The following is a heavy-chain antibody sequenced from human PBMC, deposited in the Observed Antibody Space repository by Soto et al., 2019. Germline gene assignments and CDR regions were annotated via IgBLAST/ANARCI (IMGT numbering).Heavy chain of an antibody. CDR1: GFTFSSYS. CDR2: ISSSSSNI. J-gene: IGHJ6*02. D-gene: IGHD3-10*01. CDR3: ARDRHYYGSGSYYNPYYYYGMDV. V-gene: IGHV3-21*01. Sequence: EVQLVESGGGLVKPGGSLRLSCAASGFTFSSYSMNWVRQAPGKGLEWVSSISSSSSNIYYADSVKGRFTISRDNAKNSLYLQMNSLRAEDTAVYYCARDRHYYGSGSYYNPYYYYGMDVWGQGTTVTVSS.